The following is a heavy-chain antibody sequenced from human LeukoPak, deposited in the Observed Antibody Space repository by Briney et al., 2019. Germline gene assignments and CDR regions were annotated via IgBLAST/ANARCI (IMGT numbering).Heavy chain of an antibody. CDR1: GGSFSGYY. D-gene: IGHD2-15*01. CDR2: INHSGST. CDR3: ATLSLLPRDC. J-gene: IGHJ4*02. V-gene: IGHV4-34*01. Sequence: SETLSLTCAVYGGSFSGYYWSWIRQPPGKGLEWIGEINHSGSTNYNPSLKSRVTISVDTSKNQFSLKLSSVTAADTAVYYCATLSLLPRDCWGQGTLVTVSS.